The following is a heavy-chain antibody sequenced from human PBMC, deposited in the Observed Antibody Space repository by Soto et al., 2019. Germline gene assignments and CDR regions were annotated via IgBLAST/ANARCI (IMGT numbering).Heavy chain of an antibody. CDR3: ARDLGLDFWSGQPNPSVDY. CDR2: INEDGSEK. J-gene: IGHJ4*02. Sequence: PGGSLRLSCVTSGFTFGNFWLTWVRQAPGKGLEWVANINEDGSEKYYVDSVKGRFTISRDNAKNSLYLQMNSLRAEDTAVYYCARDLGLDFWSGQPNPSVDYWGQGTLVTVSS. CDR1: GFTFGNFW. V-gene: IGHV3-7*03. D-gene: IGHD3-3*01.